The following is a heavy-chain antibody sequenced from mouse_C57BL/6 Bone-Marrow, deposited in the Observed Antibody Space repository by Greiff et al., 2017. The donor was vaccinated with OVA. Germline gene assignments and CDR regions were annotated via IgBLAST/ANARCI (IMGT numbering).Heavy chain of an antibody. J-gene: IGHJ1*03. CDR2: ISNLAYSI. CDR1: GFTFSDYG. Sequence: EVMLVESGGGLVQPGGSLKLSCAASGFTFSDYGMAWVRQAPRKGPEWVAFISNLAYSIYYADTVTGRFTISRENAKNTLYLEMSSLRSEDTAMYYCARSDYYGSSPYWYFDVWGTGTTVTVSS. V-gene: IGHV5-15*01. D-gene: IGHD1-1*01. CDR3: ARSDYYGSSPYWYFDV.